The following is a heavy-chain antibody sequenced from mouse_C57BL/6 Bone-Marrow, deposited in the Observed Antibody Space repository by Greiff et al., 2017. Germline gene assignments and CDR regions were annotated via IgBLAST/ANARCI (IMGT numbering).Heavy chain of an antibody. J-gene: IGHJ2*01. V-gene: IGHV5-4*03. CDR2: ISDGGSYT. Sequence: EVNLVESGGGLVKPGGSLKLSCAASGFTFSSYAMSWVRQTPEQRLEWVATISDGGSYTYYPDNVKGRFTISRDNAKNNLYLQMSHLKSEDTAMYYCAGGSGSYYFDYWGQGTTLTVSS. CDR3: AGGSGSYYFDY. CDR1: GFTFSSYA. D-gene: IGHD3-1*01.